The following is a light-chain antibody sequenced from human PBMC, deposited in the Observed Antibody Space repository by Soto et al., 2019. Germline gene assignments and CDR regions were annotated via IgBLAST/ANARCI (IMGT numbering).Light chain of an antibody. CDR2: AAS. Sequence: DIQMTQSPSTLSASVGDRVTITCRASQSISTYLNWYQQKVGRAPTLLIYAASSLQSGVPSRFSGGGSGTDFTLTISSLQPEDFAMYFCQQCYSSPRTFGQVTKVEIK. J-gene: IGKJ1*01. CDR3: QQCYSSPRT. V-gene: IGKV1-39*01. CDR1: QSISTY.